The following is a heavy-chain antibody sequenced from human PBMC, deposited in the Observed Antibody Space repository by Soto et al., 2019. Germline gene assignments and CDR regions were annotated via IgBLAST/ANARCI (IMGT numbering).Heavy chain of an antibody. D-gene: IGHD5-12*01. CDR1: GYTFTSYD. V-gene: IGHV1-8*01. CDR3: AIDFGPRYSGYDYYYYGMDV. Sequence: ASVKVSCKASGYTFTSYDINWVRQATGQGLEWMGWMNPNSGNTGYAQKFQGRVTMTRNTSISTAYMELSSLRSEDTAVYYCAIDFGPRYSGYDYYYYGMDVWGQGTTVTVSS. CDR2: MNPNSGNT. J-gene: IGHJ6*02.